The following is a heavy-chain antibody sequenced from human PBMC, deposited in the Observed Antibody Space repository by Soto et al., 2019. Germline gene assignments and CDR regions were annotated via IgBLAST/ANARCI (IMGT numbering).Heavy chain of an antibody. J-gene: IGHJ4*02. CDR2: IYYRGST. Sequence: QLQLQESGPGLVKPSETLSLTCSVSGGSLSSTSHYWGWIRQPPGKGLEWIGSIYYRGSTYYSPSLKSRVAIFVVTSKNQFSLRLTSVTAADTAVYYCARQEYGSGSYYDFDYWGQGTLVTVSS. D-gene: IGHD3-10*01. CDR1: GGSLSSTSHY. V-gene: IGHV4-39*01. CDR3: ARQEYGSGSYYDFDY.